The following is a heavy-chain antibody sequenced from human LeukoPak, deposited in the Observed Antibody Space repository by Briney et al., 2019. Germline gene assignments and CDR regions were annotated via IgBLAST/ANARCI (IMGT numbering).Heavy chain of an antibody. CDR3: ARGAWRGYDFWSGQIDY. CDR1: VFTFSSYS. CDR2: ISSSSRTI. V-gene: IGHV3-48*01. J-gene: IGHJ4*02. Sequence: GGSLRLSCAASVFTFSSYSMNWVRQAPGKGLEWVSYISSSSRTIYYADSVKGRFTISRDNANDSIYLKMNSLRAEDTAVYYCARGAWRGYDFWSGQIDYWGQGTLVSVSS. D-gene: IGHD3-3*01.